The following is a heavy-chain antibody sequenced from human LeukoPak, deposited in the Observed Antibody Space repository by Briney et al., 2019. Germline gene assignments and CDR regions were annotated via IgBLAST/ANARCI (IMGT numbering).Heavy chain of an antibody. CDR1: GHTFTSYG. D-gene: IGHD2-2*03. CDR2: ISAYNGNT. J-gene: IGHJ5*02. V-gene: IGHV1-18*01. Sequence: ASVKVSCKASGHTFTSYGISWVRQAPGQGLEWMGWISAYNGNTNYAQKLQGRVTMTTDTSTSTAYMELSRLRSDDTAVYYCARGVDGYNWFDPWGQGTLVTVSS. CDR3: ARGVDGYNWFDP.